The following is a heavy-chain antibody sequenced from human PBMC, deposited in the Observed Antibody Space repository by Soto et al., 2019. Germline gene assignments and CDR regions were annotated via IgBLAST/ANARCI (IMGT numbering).Heavy chain of an antibody. CDR3: ARAPFFFYSSGYRRLVY. CDR1: GYTFTSYG. J-gene: IGHJ4*02. Sequence: GASVKVSCKASGYTFTSYGISWVRQAPGQGLEWMGWISAYNGNTNYAQKLQGRVTMTTDTSTSTAYMELRSLRSDDTAVYYCARAPFFFYSSGYRRLVYCCQAPLVSVS. D-gene: IGHD3-22*01. CDR2: ISAYNGNT. V-gene: IGHV1-18*01.